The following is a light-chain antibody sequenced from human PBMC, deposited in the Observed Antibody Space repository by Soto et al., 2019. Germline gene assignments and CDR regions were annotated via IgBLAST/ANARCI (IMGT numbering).Light chain of an antibody. V-gene: IGKV1-5*03. Sequence: DIRMTQSPSTLSASLGDRVTISCRASRNIDSWLAWYQQRPGGIPQLLIYSASNLQNGVPSRFSGSGSGTDLTLTINGLQPDDFATYYCQEFHSSSRTFGQGTRVDMK. J-gene: IGKJ1*01. CDR1: RNIDSW. CDR2: SAS. CDR3: QEFHSSSRT.